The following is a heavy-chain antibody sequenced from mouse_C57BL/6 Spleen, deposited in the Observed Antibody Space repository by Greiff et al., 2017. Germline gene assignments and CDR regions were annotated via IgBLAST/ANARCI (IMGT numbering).Heavy chain of an antibody. V-gene: IGHV1-64*01. D-gene: IGHD2-3*01. CDR2: IHPNSGST. J-gene: IGHJ2*01. CDR1: GYTFTSYW. Sequence: QVHVKQPGAELVKPGASVKLSCKASGYTFTSYWMHWVKQRPGQGLEWIGMIHPNSGSTNYNEKFKSKATLTVDKSSSTAYMQLSSLTSEDSAVYYCARDDGYFFWGQGTTLTVSS. CDR3: ARDDGYFF.